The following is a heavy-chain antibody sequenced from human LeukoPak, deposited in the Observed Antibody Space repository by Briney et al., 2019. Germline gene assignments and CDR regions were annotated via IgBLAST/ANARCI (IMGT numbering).Heavy chain of an antibody. CDR1: GFTYRSYE. Sequence: GGSLRLSCIASGFTYRSYEMNWVRQAPGKGLEWVSYISGGGSIIFYVDSVKGRFTISRDNAKNSLYLQMNSLRAEDTAIYYCATPRAVAGDYWGQGTLVTVSS. D-gene: IGHD6-19*01. CDR2: ISGGGSII. V-gene: IGHV3-48*03. J-gene: IGHJ4*02. CDR3: ATPRAVAGDY.